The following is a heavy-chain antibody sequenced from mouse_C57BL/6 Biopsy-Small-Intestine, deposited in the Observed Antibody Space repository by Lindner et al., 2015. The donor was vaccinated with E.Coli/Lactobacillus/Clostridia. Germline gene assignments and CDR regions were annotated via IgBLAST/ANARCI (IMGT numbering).Heavy chain of an antibody. V-gene: IGHV1-81*01. CDR3: ARDGGAHGDDVGGNYYYAMDV. D-gene: IGHD1-1*01. CDR2: IIPIFRTA. Sequence: SVKVSCKASGGTFTTYAISWVRQAPGQGLEWLGGIIPIFRTADYAQKFQGRVTITADESTSTAYMELSSLRSEDTAVYYCARDGGAHGDDVGGNYYYAMDVWGQGTTVTVSS. J-gene: IGHJ1*01. CDR1: GGTFTTYA.